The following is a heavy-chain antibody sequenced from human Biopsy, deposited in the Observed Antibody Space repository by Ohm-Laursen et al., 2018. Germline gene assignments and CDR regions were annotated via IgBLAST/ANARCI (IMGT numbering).Heavy chain of an antibody. V-gene: IGHV4-39*01. CDR1: GGSISSNYYY. J-gene: IGHJ4*02. Sequence: SQTLSLTCTVSGGSISSNYYYWGWIRQPPGKGLEWIGSIYYRGNTNYNPSLKSRVTISVDTSKNQFSLKLSSATAADTAVFYCAIHGSQGYCTGGSCVDYWGQGALVTVSS. D-gene: IGHD2-15*01. CDR2: IYYRGNT. CDR3: AIHGSQGYCTGGSCVDY.